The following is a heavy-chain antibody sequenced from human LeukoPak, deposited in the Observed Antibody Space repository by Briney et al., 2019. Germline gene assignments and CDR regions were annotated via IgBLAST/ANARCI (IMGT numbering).Heavy chain of an antibody. CDR1: GFTFSDYY. J-gene: IGHJ4*02. V-gene: IGHV3-11*01. CDR2: ISSSGSTI. Sequence: GGSLRLSCAASGFTFSDYYMSWIRQAPGKGLEWVSYISSSGSTIYYADSVKGRFTISRDNAKNSLYLQMNSLRAEDTAVYYCARRYYYDSSARALDYWGQGTLVTVSS. CDR3: ARRYYYDSSARALDY. D-gene: IGHD3-22*01.